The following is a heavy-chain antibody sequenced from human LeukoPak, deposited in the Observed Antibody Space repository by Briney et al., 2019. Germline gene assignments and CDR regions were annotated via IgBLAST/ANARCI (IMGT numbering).Heavy chain of an antibody. CDR1: GYTFTGYY. V-gene: IGHV1-2*04. CDR2: INPNSGGT. J-gene: IGHJ4*02. Sequence: ASVKVSCKASGYTFTGYYMHWVRQAPGQGLEWMGWINPNSGGTNYAQKFQGWVTMTRDTSISTAYMELSRLRSEDTAVYYCARDGWFGELDKDHFDYWGQGTLVTVSS. D-gene: IGHD3-10*01. CDR3: ARDGWFGELDKDHFDY.